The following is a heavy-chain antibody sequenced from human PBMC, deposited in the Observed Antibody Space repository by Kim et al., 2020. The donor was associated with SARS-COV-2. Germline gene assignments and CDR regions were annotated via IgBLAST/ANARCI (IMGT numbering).Heavy chain of an antibody. Sequence: GGSLRLSCAASGFGVSDNYMNWVRQAPGKGLEWVSLIKSDGSTYYPDSVKGRFTISRDNSKNTLYLQMNSLRAEDTAVYCCARDRGGSTWSWVAFDSWG. CDR3: ARDRGGSTWSWVAFDS. CDR1: GFGVSDNY. CDR2: IKSDGST. V-gene: IGHV3-53*01. J-gene: IGHJ5*01. D-gene: IGHD6-13*01.